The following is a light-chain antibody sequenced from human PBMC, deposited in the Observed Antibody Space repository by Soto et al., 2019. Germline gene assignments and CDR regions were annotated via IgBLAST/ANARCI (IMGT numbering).Light chain of an antibody. Sequence: DIQMTQSPSSLSASVGDRVTITCRASQSITTHLKWYQQKPGKAPNLLIYAASSLQSGVPSRFSGSGSGTDFTLTISSLQPEDFATYYCQQSYSNTRTFGQGTKLESK. CDR1: QSITTH. CDR3: QQSYSNTRT. V-gene: IGKV1-39*01. J-gene: IGKJ2*01. CDR2: AAS.